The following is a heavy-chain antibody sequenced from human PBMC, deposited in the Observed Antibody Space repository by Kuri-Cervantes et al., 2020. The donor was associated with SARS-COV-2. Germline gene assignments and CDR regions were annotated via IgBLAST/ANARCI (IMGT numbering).Heavy chain of an antibody. CDR2: IYYSGST. Sequence: GSLRLSCAVYGGSFSGYYWSWIRQPPGKGLEWIGYIYYSGSTNYNPSLKSRVTITVDTPKNQFSLKLSSVTAADTAVYYCARQGGSYGGYYFDYWGQGTLVTVSS. V-gene: IGHV4-59*08. J-gene: IGHJ4*02. D-gene: IGHD1-26*01. CDR3: ARQGGSYGGYYFDY. CDR1: GGSFSGYY.